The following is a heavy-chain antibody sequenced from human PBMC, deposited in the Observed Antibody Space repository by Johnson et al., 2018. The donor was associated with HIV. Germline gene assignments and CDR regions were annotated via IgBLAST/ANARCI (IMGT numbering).Heavy chain of an antibody. D-gene: IGHD6-19*01. Sequence: QVQLVESGGGVVQPGRSLRLSCAASGFTFSSYAMHWVRQAPGKGLEWVAVISYDGSNKYYADSVKGRFTISRDNSQNTLYLQMNSLRAEDTAVYYCVRGQWLVHQRDALDIWGQGTMVTVSS. CDR3: VRGQWLVHQRDALDI. J-gene: IGHJ3*02. CDR2: ISYDGSNK. V-gene: IGHV3-30-3*01. CDR1: GFTFSSYA.